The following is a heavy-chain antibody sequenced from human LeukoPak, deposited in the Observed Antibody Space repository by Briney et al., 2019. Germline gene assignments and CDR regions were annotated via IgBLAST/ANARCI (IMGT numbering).Heavy chain of an antibody. D-gene: IGHD6-13*01. Sequence: GGSLRLSCAASGFTFTSYGMTWVRQAPGQGLDWVSAISLTADTKFYADSVKGRFTISRDNSKNTVYLQMNSLRAEDTAVYYCARQAFSGYSSSQPYYFDYWGQGTLVTVSS. J-gene: IGHJ4*02. V-gene: IGHV3-23*01. CDR2: ISLTADTK. CDR1: GFTFTSYG. CDR3: ARQAFSGYSSSQPYYFDY.